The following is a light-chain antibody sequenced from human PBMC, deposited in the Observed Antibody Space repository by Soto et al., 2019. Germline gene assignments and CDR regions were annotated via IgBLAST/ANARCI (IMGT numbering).Light chain of an antibody. CDR2: AVT. CDR3: SSYTSSSTL. CDR1: SSDVGGYNY. J-gene: IGLJ1*01. V-gene: IGLV2-14*01. Sequence: QSVLTQPASVSGSPGQSITISCTGTSSDVGGYNYVSWYQQHPGKAPKLMIYAVTDRPSGVSSRFSGSKSGNTASLTISGRQAEDEADYYCSSYTSSSTLFGTGTKVTVL.